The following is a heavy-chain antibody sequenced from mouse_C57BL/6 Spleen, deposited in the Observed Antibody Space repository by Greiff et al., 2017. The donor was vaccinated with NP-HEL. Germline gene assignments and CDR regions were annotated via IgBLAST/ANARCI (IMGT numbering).Heavy chain of an antibody. CDR3: ARMCIYYYGSSYDAMDY. CDR1: GFTFSDYG. V-gene: IGHV5-17*01. CDR2: ISSGSSTI. D-gene: IGHD1-1*01. Sequence: EMQVVESGGGLVKPGGSLKLSCAASGFTFSDYGMHWVRQAPEKGLEWVAYISSGSSTIYYADTVKGRFTISRDNAKNTLFLQMTSLRSEDTAMYYCARMCIYYYGSSYDAMDYWGQGTSVTVSS. J-gene: IGHJ4*01.